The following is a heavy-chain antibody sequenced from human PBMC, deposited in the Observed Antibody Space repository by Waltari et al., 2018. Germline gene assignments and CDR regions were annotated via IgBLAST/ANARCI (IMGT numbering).Heavy chain of an antibody. CDR3: AECRGVRGVIPFDY. V-gene: IGHV3-23*04. J-gene: IGHJ4*02. CDR2: ISGGSDNT. Sequence: EVQLVESGGGLVQPGGSLSLSCAASGFPFSTYGMSWVRQAPGKGLEWVSAISGGSDNTHYADAVKGRFTISRDNSKNTLYLQMNSLRADDTAVYYCAECRGVRGVIPFDYWGQGTLVTVSS. CDR1: GFPFSTYG. D-gene: IGHD3-10*01.